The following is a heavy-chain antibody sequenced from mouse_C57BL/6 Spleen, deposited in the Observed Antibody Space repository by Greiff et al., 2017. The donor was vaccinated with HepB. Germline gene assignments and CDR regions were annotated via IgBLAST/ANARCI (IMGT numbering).Heavy chain of an antibody. Sequence: EVKLQESGPELVKPGASVKIPCKASGYTFTDYNMDWVKQSHGKSLEWIGDINPNNGGTIYNQKFKGKATLTVDKSSSTAYMELRSLTSEDTAVYYCARPIYYGYDRYFDVWGTGTTVTVSS. D-gene: IGHD2-2*01. J-gene: IGHJ1*03. CDR3: ARPIYYGYDRYFDV. CDR2: INPNNGGT. CDR1: GYTFTDYN. V-gene: IGHV1-18*01.